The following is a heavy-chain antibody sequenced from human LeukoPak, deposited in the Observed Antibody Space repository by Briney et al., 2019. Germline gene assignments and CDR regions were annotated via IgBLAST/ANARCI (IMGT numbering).Heavy chain of an antibody. CDR1: GFTFSNYA. CDR3: AKLSSVSSQDFDY. CDR2: ISGSGGDT. D-gene: IGHD2-2*01. V-gene: IGHV3-23*01. J-gene: IGHJ4*02. Sequence: GGSLRLSCAASGFTFSNYAMSWVRQAPGKGLEWVSGISGSGGDTYYADSVKGRFTISRDNSKNTLYLEMNSLRAEDTALYYCAKLSSVSSQDFDYWGQGTLVTVSS.